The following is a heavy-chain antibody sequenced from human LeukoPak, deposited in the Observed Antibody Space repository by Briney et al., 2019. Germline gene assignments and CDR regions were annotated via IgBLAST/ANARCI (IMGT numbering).Heavy chain of an antibody. V-gene: IGHV1-8*01. CDR2: MNPNSGNT. J-gene: IGHJ6*03. CDR1: GYTFTSYD. CDR3: ARGPSYCSSTSCHELKYYYYCMDV. Sequence: GASVKVSCKASGYTFTSYDINWVRQATGQGLEWMGWMNPNSGNTGYAQKFQGRVTMTRNTSISTAYMELSSLRSEDTAVYYCARGPSYCSSTSCHELKYYYYCMDVWGKGTTVTVSS. D-gene: IGHD2-2*01.